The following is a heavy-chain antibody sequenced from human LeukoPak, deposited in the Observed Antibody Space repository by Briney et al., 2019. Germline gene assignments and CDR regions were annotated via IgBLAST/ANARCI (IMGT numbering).Heavy chain of an antibody. J-gene: IGHJ6*02. CDR1: GFTFSSYG. Sequence: GGSLRLSCAASGFTFSSYGMHWVRQAPGKGLEWVAVISYDGSNKYYADSVKGRFTISRDNSKNTLYLQMNSLRAEDTAVYYCAKDRSKALYYYGMDVWGQGPRSPSP. CDR3: AKDRSKALYYYGMDV. CDR2: ISYDGSNK. V-gene: IGHV3-30*18.